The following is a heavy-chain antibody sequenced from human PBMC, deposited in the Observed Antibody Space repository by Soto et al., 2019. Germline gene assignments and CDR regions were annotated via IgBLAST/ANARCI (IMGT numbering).Heavy chain of an antibody. CDR1: GFSFSSYT. J-gene: IGHJ4*02. CDR3: SRGAIRGYIYAHSDY. Sequence: GGSLRLSCAASGFSFSSYTMDWVRQAPGKGLQWVSSISITGSYIYYADSVKGRFAISRDNAKNSLYLHMNSLRAEDTAVYYFSRGAIRGYIYAHSDYWGQGTPVTVSS. CDR2: ISITGSYI. V-gene: IGHV3-21*04. D-gene: IGHD5-18*01.